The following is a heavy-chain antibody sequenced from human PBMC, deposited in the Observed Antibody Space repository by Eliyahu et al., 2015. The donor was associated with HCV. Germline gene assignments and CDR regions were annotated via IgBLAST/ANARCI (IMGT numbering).Heavy chain of an antibody. J-gene: IGHJ6*03. Sequence: EVQLVESGGGLXKPGGSLRLYXAASGFTFSKXWMSWVRXAPEXGLEWIGRXKSKTDGGTTDYAAPVKGRFTISRDDSKSTLYLQMNSLKTEDTAVYYCTTGAPGGFDYYLDVWGQGTTVTVSS. D-gene: IGHD3-10*01. V-gene: IGHV3-15*01. CDR3: TTGAPGGFDYYLDV. CDR2: XKSKTDGGTT. CDR1: GFTFSKXW.